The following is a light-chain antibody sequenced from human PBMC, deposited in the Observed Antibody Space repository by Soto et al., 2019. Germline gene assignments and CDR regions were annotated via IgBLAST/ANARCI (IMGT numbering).Light chain of an antibody. V-gene: IGLV2-14*01. CDR1: MRDVGAYNL. CDR2: EVR. Sequence: QSVLTQPASVSGSAGQSITISCSGTMRDVGAYNLVSWYQQHPGTAPKLIIYEVRNRPSGISSRFSGSRSGNTASLTISGLQSADEGDYYCSAYTASSTLVFGGGTKVTVL. CDR3: SAYTASSTLV. J-gene: IGLJ3*02.